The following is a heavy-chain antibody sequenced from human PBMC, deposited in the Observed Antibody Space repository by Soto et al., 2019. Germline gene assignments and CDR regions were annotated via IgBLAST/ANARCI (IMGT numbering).Heavy chain of an antibody. CDR2: ISAYNGNT. CDR3: ASSLSIAALGAFDI. V-gene: IGHV1-18*01. Sequence: ASVKVSCKASGYTFTSYGVSWVRQAPGQGLEWMGWISAYNGNTNYAQKLQGRVTMTTDTSTSTAYMELRSLRSDDTAVYYCASSLSIAALGAFDIWGQGTMVPVSS. D-gene: IGHD6-6*01. CDR1: GYTFTSYG. J-gene: IGHJ3*02.